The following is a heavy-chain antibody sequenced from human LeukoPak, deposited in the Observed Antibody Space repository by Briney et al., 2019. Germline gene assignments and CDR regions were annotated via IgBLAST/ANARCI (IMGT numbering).Heavy chain of an antibody. D-gene: IGHD6-6*01. CDR3: ARGDGTSSGLYFQY. J-gene: IGHJ4*02. CDR1: GFTFSSYS. Sequence: GSLRLSCAASGFTFSSYSMNWVRQAPGKGLEWVSSISSSSSTIYYADSLKGRFTISRDNAKNSLYLQMNSLRAEDTAVYYCARGDGTSSGLYFQYWGQGTLVTVSS. CDR2: ISSSSSTI. V-gene: IGHV3-48*04.